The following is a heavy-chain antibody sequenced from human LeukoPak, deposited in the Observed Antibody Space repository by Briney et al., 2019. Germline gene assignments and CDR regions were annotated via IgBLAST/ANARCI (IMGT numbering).Heavy chain of an antibody. J-gene: IGHJ4*02. Sequence: GGSLRLSCAASGFTFSSYSMNWVRQAPGKGLEWVSSISSSSSYIYYADSVKGRFTISRDNAKNSLYLQMNSLRAEDTAVYYCARTNRNVDTAMVGGYYFDYWGQGTLATVSS. D-gene: IGHD5-18*01. CDR3: ARTNRNVDTAMVGGYYFDY. CDR1: GFTFSSYS. CDR2: ISSSSSYI. V-gene: IGHV3-21*01.